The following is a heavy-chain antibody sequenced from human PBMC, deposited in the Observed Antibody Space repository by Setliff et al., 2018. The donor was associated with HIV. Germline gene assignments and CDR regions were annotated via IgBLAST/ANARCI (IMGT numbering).Heavy chain of an antibody. Sequence: PGESLKISCAASGFMFSSYWMSWVRQAPGKGLEWVANIKQDGGERYYVDSVKGRFTISRDNAKNSLYLQMNSLRAEDTAVYYCAKSGYCGSSTCRNYFYYMDVWGKGT. D-gene: IGHD2-2*01. CDR3: AKSGYCGSSTCRNYFYYMDV. CDR1: GFMFSSYW. J-gene: IGHJ6*03. CDR2: IKQDGGER. V-gene: IGHV3-7*03.